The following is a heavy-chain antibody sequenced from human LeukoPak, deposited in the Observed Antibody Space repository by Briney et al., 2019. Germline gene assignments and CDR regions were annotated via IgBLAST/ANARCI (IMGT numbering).Heavy chain of an antibody. Sequence: SETLSLTCTVSGGSISSYYWSWIRQPPGKGLEWIGYIYYSGSTNYNPSLKSRVTISVDTSKNQFSLKLSSVTAADTVVYYCARVSRLGELSSNYYGMDVWGQGTTVTVSS. J-gene: IGHJ6*02. V-gene: IGHV4-59*01. D-gene: IGHD3-16*02. CDR2: IYYSGST. CDR1: GGSISSYY. CDR3: ARVSRLGELSSNYYGMDV.